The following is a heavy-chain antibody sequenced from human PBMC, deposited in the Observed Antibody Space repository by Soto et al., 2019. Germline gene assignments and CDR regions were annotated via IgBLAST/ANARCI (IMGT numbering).Heavy chain of an antibody. Sequence: QVQLVQSGAEVKKPGSSVKVSCKASGGTFSSYAISWVRQAPGQGLEWMGGIIPIFGTANYAQKFQGRVTITADKSTSTAYMELSSLRSEDTAVYYCARARGSVVVTALDGTNWFDPWGQGTLVTVSS. V-gene: IGHV1-69*06. CDR1: GGTFSSYA. D-gene: IGHD2-21*02. CDR3: ARARGSVVVTALDGTNWFDP. J-gene: IGHJ5*02. CDR2: IIPIFGTA.